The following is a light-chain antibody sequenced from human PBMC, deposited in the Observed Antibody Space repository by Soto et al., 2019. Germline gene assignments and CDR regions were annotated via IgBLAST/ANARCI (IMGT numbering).Light chain of an antibody. Sequence: SYVLTQSPSVSVAPGKTARITCGGNNIGSKSVHWYQQKPGQAPILVIYYDRDRPSGIPERFSGSNSGNTATLTISRVEAGDEADYYCQVWDDTSDHLVFGGGTKLTVL. CDR3: QVWDDTSDHLV. CDR2: YDR. J-gene: IGLJ3*02. V-gene: IGLV3-21*04. CDR1: NIGSKS.